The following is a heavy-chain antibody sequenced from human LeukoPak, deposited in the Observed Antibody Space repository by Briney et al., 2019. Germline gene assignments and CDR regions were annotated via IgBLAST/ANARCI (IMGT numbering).Heavy chain of an antibody. CDR3: AKGSPDIVATIEGY. CDR1: GFTFSSYG. J-gene: IGHJ4*02. D-gene: IGHD5-12*01. V-gene: IGHV3-30*18. Sequence: GGSLRLSCAASGFTFSSYGMHWVRQAPGKGLEWVAVISYDGSNKYYADSVKGRFTISRDNSKNTLYLQMNSLGAEDTAVYYCAKGSPDIVATIEGYWGQGTLVTVSS. CDR2: ISYDGSNK.